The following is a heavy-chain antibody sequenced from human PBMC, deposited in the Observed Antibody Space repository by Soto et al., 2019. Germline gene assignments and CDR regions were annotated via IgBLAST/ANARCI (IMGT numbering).Heavy chain of an antibody. D-gene: IGHD3-10*01. CDR3: ARVHYYGAGSYPYYFDY. CDR2: IDSSGSTI. Sequence: GGSLRLSCAASGFTFSSYSMNWVRQAPGKGLEWVSYIDSSGSTIYYADSVKGRFATSRDTAKKSLYLQMNSLRAEDTAVYYCARVHYYGAGSYPYYFDYWGQGSLVTVSS. V-gene: IGHV3-48*01. CDR1: GFTFSSYS. J-gene: IGHJ4*02.